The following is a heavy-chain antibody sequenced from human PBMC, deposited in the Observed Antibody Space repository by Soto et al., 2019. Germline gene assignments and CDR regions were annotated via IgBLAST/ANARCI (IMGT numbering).Heavy chain of an antibody. D-gene: IGHD6-13*01. J-gene: IGHJ4*02. CDR1: GGSISSGDYY. Sequence: PSETLSLTCTVSGGSISSGDYYWSWIRQPPGKGLEWIGYIYYSGSTYYNPSLKSRVTISVDTSKNQFSLKLSSVTAADTAVYYCARGRGNFDTIAAAGPYFDYWGQGTLVTVSS. V-gene: IGHV4-30-4*01. CDR3: ARGRGNFDTIAAAGPYFDY. CDR2: IYYSGST.